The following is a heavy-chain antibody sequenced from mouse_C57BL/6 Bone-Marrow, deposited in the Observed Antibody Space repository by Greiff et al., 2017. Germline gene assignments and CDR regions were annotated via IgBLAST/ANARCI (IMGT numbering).Heavy chain of an antibody. CDR1: GYTFTSYW. Sequence: QVLLQQSGAELVRPGSSVKLSCTASGYTFTSYWMHWVKQRPIHGLEWIGNIDPSDSDTHYTQQFKGKATLTADTSSSTAYLQLCSLTSEDAAVXCCTRGCVYAMDYWGQGTSVTVSS. CDR2: IDPSDSDT. J-gene: IGHJ4*01. V-gene: IGHV1-52*01. CDR3: TRGCVYAMDY.